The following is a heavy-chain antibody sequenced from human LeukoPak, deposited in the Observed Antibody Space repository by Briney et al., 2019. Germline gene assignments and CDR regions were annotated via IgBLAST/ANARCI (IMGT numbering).Heavy chain of an antibody. CDR3: ARGPHCSSTSCYAKNWYFDL. Sequence: SETLSLTCAVYGGSFSGYYWSWIRQPPGKGLEWIGEINHSGSTNYNPSLKSRDTISVDTSKNQFSLKLSSVTAADTAVYYCARGPHCSSTSCYAKNWYFDLWGRGTLVTVSS. J-gene: IGHJ2*01. V-gene: IGHV4-34*01. CDR1: GGSFSGYY. CDR2: INHSGST. D-gene: IGHD2-2*01.